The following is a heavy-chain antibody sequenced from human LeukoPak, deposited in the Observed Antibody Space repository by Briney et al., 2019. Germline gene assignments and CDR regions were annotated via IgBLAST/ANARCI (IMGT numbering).Heavy chain of an antibody. Sequence: GGSLRLSCAASGFSLEDYTMHWVRQAPGQGLERVSLINWDASKEYYGDSVKGRFTISRDNSKNSLYLQMNSLRTEDTALYYCTRGAYPLYFFDSWGQGTLVTVSS. J-gene: IGHJ4*02. CDR3: TRGAYPLYFFDS. V-gene: IGHV3-43*01. CDR1: GFSLEDYT. CDR2: INWDASKE.